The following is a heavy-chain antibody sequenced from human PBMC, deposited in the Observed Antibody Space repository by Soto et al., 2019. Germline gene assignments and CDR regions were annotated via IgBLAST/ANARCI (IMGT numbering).Heavy chain of an antibody. J-gene: IGHJ6*02. Sequence: ASVKVSCKASGYTFTSYGISWVRQAPGQGLEWMGWISAYNGNTNYAQKLQGRVTMTTDTSTSTAYMELRSLRSDDTAGYYCARLLVFLFGELRGSGGIAVQGQAPTFTLSS. D-gene: IGHD3-10*02. V-gene: IGHV1-18*01. CDR2: ISAYNGNT. CDR1: GYTFTSYG. CDR3: ARLLVFLFGELRGSGGIAV.